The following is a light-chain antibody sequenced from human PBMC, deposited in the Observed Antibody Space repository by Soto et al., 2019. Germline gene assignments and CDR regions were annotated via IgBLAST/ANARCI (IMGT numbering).Light chain of an antibody. CDR3: QQSKSFPLT. Sequence: EIVLTQSPGTLSLSPGERATLSCRASQSVRNNYLSWFQQKPGQAPRLLIYSASIRATGIPDRFSGSGSGTDFTLTVSRLEPEDFATYYCQQSKSFPLTFGGGTKVEIK. J-gene: IGKJ4*01. CDR1: QSVRNNY. CDR2: SAS. V-gene: IGKV3-20*01.